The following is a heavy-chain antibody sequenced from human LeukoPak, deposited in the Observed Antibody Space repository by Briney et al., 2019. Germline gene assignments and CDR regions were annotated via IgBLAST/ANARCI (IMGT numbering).Heavy chain of an antibody. CDR2: ISYDGSNK. D-gene: IGHD1-26*01. J-gene: IGHJ3*02. Sequence: GGSLRLSCAASGFTFSSYAMHWVRQAPGKGLEWVAVISYDGSNKYYADSVKGRFTISRDNSKNTLYLQMNSLRAEDTAVYYCASDLLSDAFDIWGQGTMVTVSS. V-gene: IGHV3-30-3*01. CDR1: GFTFSSYA. CDR3: ASDLLSDAFDI.